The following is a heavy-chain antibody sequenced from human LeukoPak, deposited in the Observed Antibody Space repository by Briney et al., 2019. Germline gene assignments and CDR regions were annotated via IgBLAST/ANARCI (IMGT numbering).Heavy chain of an antibody. D-gene: IGHD3-10*01. CDR3: ARGDGYYYGSGTNNY. Sequence: GASVKVSCKASGYTFTSYDINWVRQATGQGLEWMGWMNPNSGNTGYAQKFQGRVTITRNTSISTAYMELSSLRSEDTAVYYCARGDGYYYGSGTNNYWGRKPWSPSPQ. J-gene: IGHJ4*02. V-gene: IGHV1-8*01. CDR2: MNPNSGNT. CDR1: GYTFTSYD.